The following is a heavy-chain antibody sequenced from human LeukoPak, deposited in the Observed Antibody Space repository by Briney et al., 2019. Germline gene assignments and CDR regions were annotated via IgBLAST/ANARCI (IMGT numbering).Heavy chain of an antibody. D-gene: IGHD3-10*01. CDR3: ARGRITMVRGVTWEYYFDY. V-gene: IGHV3-23*01. CDR1: GFTFSTYA. CDR2: ISSSGGSS. J-gene: IGHJ4*02. Sequence: GGSLRLSCAASGFTFSTYAMSWVRQAPGKGLEWVSAISSSGGSSYYADSVKGRFTISRDNAKNSLYLQMNSLRAEDTAVYYCARGRITMVRGVTWEYYFDYWGQGTLVTVSS.